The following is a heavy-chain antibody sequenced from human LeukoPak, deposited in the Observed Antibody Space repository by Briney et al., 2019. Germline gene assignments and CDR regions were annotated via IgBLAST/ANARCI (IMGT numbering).Heavy chain of an antibody. Sequence: GGSLRLSCAASGFTFTTYAMAWVRQAPGKGLEWVSAISGSGRDTFYADSVEGRFTFSRDNSKNTLSLQMNSLRAEDTAVYYCAKFRVHTSSRGVGLDYWGQGTLVTVSS. CDR1: GFTFTTYA. J-gene: IGHJ4*02. V-gene: IGHV3-23*01. CDR2: ISGSGRDT. D-gene: IGHD5-18*01. CDR3: AKFRVHTSSRGVGLDY.